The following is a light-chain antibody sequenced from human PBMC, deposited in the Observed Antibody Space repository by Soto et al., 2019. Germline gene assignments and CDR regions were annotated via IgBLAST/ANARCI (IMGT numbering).Light chain of an antibody. Sequence: DIQMTQSPPTLSASVGDRVTITCRASQGISSYLAWYQQKPGKAPKLLIYAASTLQSGVPSRFSGSGSGTEFTLTISSLQPEDFATYYCQQLNSYPLTFGPGTKVDIK. V-gene: IGKV1-9*01. CDR2: AAS. J-gene: IGKJ3*01. CDR3: QQLNSYPLT. CDR1: QGISSY.